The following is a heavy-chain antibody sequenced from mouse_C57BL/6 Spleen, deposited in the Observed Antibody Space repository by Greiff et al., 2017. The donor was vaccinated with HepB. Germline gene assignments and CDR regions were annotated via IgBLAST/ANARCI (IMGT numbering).Heavy chain of an antibody. V-gene: IGHV1-50*01. J-gene: IGHJ3*01. CDR3: ASRQLRLRGFAY. CDR2: IDPSDSYT. CDR1: GYTFTSYW. D-gene: IGHD3-2*02. Sequence: VQLQQSGAELVKPGASVKLSCKASGYTFTSYWMQWVKQRPGQGLEWIGEIDPSDSYTNYNQKFKGKATLTVDTSSSTAYMQLSSLTSEDSAVYYCASRQLRLRGFAYWGQGTLVTVSA.